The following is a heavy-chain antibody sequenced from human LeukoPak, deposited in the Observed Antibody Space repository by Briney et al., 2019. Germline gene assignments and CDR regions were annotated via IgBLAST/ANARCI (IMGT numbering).Heavy chain of an antibody. CDR2: IDTNTGNP. CDR3: ARTTDHNIPVTGIDY. CDR1: GYTFTNYA. J-gene: IGHJ4*02. Sequence: ASVKVSCTASGYTFTNYAMNWVRQAPGQGLEWMGGIDTNTGNPTYAQGFTGRFVFSLDTSVSTAYLQIISLKPEDTAVYYCARTTDHNIPVTGIDYWGQGTLVTVSS. D-gene: IGHD6-19*01. V-gene: IGHV7-4-1*02.